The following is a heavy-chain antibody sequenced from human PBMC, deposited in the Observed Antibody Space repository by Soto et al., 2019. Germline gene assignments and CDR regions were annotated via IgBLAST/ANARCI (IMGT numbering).Heavy chain of an antibody. CDR3: ARSQGRIVGAPGGFLDI. J-gene: IGHJ3*02. CDR2: IDWDDDK. V-gene: IGHV2-70*04. D-gene: IGHD1-26*01. CDR1: GFSFSTPGMR. Sequence: SGPTLVNPPQTLTLTCTFSGFSFSTPGMRVNWIRQPPGKALEWLARIDWDDDKVYTTSLKTRLTISKDTSKNQVVLTMTNMDPVDTATYYCARSQGRIVGAPGGFLDIWGQGTMVTVSS.